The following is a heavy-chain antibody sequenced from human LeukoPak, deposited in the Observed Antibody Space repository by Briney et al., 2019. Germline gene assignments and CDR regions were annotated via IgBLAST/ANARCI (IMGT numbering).Heavy chain of an antibody. CDR1: GFTFSSYL. Sequence: PGGSLRLSCAASGFTFSSYLMSWVRQAPGKGLEWVAVISYDGSNKYYADSVKGRFTISRDNSKNTLYLQMNSLRAEDTAVYYCARDHAAYGSGPGAFDIWGQGTMVTVSS. CDR3: ARDHAAYGSGPGAFDI. D-gene: IGHD3-10*01. J-gene: IGHJ3*02. CDR2: ISYDGSNK. V-gene: IGHV3-30*04.